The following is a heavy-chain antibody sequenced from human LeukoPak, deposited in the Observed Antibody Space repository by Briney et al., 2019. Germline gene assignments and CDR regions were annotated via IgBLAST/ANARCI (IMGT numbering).Heavy chain of an antibody. Sequence: GGSLRLSCAASGFTFSVSAIHCVRQSSGKGLEWVGQIDKKDKGYATATAYAASVKGRFTISRDDSISTAYLQMKSLKTEDTALYYCTRDSGTYNWFDPWGQGTLVTVSS. CDR3: TRDSGTYNWFDP. V-gene: IGHV3-73*01. D-gene: IGHD1-26*01. CDR2: IDKKDKGYATAT. J-gene: IGHJ5*02. CDR1: GFTFSVSA.